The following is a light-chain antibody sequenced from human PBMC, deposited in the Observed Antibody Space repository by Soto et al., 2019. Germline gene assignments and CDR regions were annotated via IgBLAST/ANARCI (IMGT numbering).Light chain of an antibody. CDR2: DVN. CDR3: CSYACRYTRI. V-gene: IGLV2-11*01. CDR1: SSDVGAYQY. J-gene: IGLJ2*01. Sequence: QSALTQPRSVSGSPGQSVTISCTGTSSDVGAYQYVSWYQQHPGKAPKLMVYDVNKRPSGVPDRFSGSKSVDTASLTIFGLQAEDEADYYCCSYACRYTRIFGGGTKLTVL.